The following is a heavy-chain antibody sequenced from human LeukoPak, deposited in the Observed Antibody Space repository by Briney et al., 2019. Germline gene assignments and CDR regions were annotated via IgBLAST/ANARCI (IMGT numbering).Heavy chain of an antibody. D-gene: IGHD1-26*01. J-gene: IGHJ3*02. CDR3: ARRRIVGVPDAFDI. CDR1: GGSISSYY. CDR2: IYTSGST. Sequence: SETLSLTCTVSGGSISSYYWSWIRQPPGKGLEWIGYIYTSGSTNYNPSLKSRVTISVDTSKNQSSLKLSSVTAADTAVYYCARRRIVGVPDAFDIWGQGTMVTVSS. V-gene: IGHV4-4*09.